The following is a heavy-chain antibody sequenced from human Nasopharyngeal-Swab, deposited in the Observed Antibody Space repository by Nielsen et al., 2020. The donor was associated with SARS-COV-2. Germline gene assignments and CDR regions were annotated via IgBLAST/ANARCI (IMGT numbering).Heavy chain of an antibody. CDR2: IYSGGSST. J-gene: IGHJ4*02. Sequence: GESLKISCAASGFTFSSYAMSWVRQAPGKGLEWVSVIYSGGSSTYYADSVKGRFTISRDNSKNTLYLQMNSLRAEDTAVYYCASSGGGYWGQGTLATVSS. CDR1: GFTFSSYA. D-gene: IGHD3-16*01. CDR3: ASSGGGY. V-gene: IGHV3-23*03.